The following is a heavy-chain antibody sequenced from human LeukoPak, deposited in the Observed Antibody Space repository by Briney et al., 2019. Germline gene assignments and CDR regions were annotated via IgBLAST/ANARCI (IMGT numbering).Heavy chain of an antibody. CDR3: AREALGDILTGYSPYGMDV. V-gene: IGHV3-30-3*01. D-gene: IGHD3-9*01. Sequence: SGGSLRLSCAASGFTFSDYYMSWIRQAPGKGLEWVAVISYDGSNKYYADSVKGRFTISRDNSKNTLYLQMNSLRAEDTAVYYCAREALGDILTGYSPYGMDVWGQGTTVTVSS. CDR2: ISYDGSNK. CDR1: GFTFSDYY. J-gene: IGHJ6*02.